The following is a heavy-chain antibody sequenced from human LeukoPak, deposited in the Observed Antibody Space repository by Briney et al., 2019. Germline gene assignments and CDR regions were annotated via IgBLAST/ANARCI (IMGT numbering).Heavy chain of an antibody. Sequence: SVKVSCKASGGTFSSYAISWVRQVPGQGLEWMGGIIPIFGTANYAQKFQGRVTITADESTSTAYMELSSLRSEDTAVYYCARERGLGYCSSTSCYFDYWGQGTLVTVSS. J-gene: IGHJ4*02. CDR1: GGTFSSYA. D-gene: IGHD2-2*01. CDR3: ARERGLGYCSSTSCYFDY. V-gene: IGHV1-69*13. CDR2: IIPIFGTA.